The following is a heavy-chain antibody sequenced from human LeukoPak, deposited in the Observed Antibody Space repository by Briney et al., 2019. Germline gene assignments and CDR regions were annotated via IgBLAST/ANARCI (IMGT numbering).Heavy chain of an antibody. CDR3: ARDVSGVAGSAFDI. CDR1: GGSISSYY. J-gene: IGHJ3*02. V-gene: IGHV4-59*01. Sequence: PSETLSLTCTVSGGSISSYYWSWIRQPPGKGLEWIGYIYYSGSTNYNPSLKSRVTISVDTSKNQFSLKLSSVTAADTAVYYCARDVSGVAGSAFDIWGQGTMDTVSS. D-gene: IGHD6-19*01. CDR2: IYYSGST.